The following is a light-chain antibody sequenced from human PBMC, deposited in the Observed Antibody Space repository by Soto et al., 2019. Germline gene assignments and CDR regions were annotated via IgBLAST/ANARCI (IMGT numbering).Light chain of an antibody. CDR1: SSDVGGYNY. CDR2: EVS. V-gene: IGLV2-14*01. Sequence: QSVLTQPASVSGSPGQSITISCTGTSSDVGGYNYVSWYQQYPGKAPKLMIYEVSNRPSGVSNRFSGSKSGNTASLTISGLQAEDEADYHCSSYTSSSTLYVFGTGTKLTV. J-gene: IGLJ1*01. CDR3: SSYTSSSTLYV.